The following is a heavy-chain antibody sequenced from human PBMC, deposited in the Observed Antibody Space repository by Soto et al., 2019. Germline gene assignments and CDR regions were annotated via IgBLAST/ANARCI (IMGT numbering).Heavy chain of an antibody. D-gene: IGHD5-18*01. CDR3: ARGHSYGYNRYYYYGMAV. CDR2: INPSGAST. V-gene: IGHV1-46*01. J-gene: IGHJ6*02. Sequence: GVSVEVSCKACGYRFTSYYMHWVRQAPGQGLEWMGIINPSGASTSYAQKFQGRVTMTRDTSTSTVYMELSSLRSEDTAVYYCARGHSYGYNRYYYYGMAVWRQGTTVTVSS. CDR1: GYRFTSYY.